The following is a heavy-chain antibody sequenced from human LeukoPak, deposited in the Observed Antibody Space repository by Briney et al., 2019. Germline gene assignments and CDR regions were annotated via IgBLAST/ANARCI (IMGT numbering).Heavy chain of an antibody. J-gene: IGHJ4*02. CDR3: AKSRYYGSGNNFDY. CDR2: ISGSGGGT. Sequence: GGSLRLSCAASGFTFSSYAMSWVRQAPGKGLEWVSAISGSGGGTYYAGSVKGLFTISRDNSKNTLYLQMNSLRPEDTAVYYCAKSRYYGSGNNFDYWGQGTLVTVSS. CDR1: GFTFSSYA. D-gene: IGHD3-10*01. V-gene: IGHV3-23*01.